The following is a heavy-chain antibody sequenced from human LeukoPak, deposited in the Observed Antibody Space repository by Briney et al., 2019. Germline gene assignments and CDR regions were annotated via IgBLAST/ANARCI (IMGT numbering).Heavy chain of an antibody. D-gene: IGHD4-17*01. CDR2: IYYTGGI. Sequence: SETLSLTCTVSGDSINGYYWSWIRQSPGKGLEWIGYIYYTGGINYSPSLKNRVSISVGTSKNQFSLKLNSVTAADTAVYYCARYSRLLREKNPFDIWGQGTMVTVSA. J-gene: IGHJ3*02. CDR1: GDSINGYY. V-gene: IGHV4-59*08. CDR3: ARYSRLLREKNPFDI.